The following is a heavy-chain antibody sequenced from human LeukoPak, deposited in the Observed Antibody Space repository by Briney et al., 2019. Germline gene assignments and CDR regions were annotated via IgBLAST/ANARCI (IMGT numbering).Heavy chain of an antibody. D-gene: IGHD3-10*02. V-gene: IGHV3-48*03. CDR1: GFTLSSYE. CDR3: AELGITMIGGV. CDR2: ISSSGSTI. Sequence: GGSLRLSCAASGFTLSSYEMNWVRQAPGKGLEWVSYISSSGSTIYYADSVKGRFTISRDNARNSLYLQMNSLRAEDTAVYYCAELGITMIGGVWGKGTTVTISS. J-gene: IGHJ6*04.